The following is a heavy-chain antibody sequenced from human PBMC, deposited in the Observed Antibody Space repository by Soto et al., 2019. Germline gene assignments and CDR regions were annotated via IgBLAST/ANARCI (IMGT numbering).Heavy chain of an antibody. Sequence: QLQLQESGSGLMKPSQTLSLTCAVSGGSISSGGYSWIWIRQPPGKGLEWIGYIYHSVSTYYNPSLKSRVTISVDRSKNQFSLKLSSVTAADTAVYYCARGRPAVARVYYFDYWGQGTLVTVSS. J-gene: IGHJ4*02. CDR2: IYHSVST. D-gene: IGHD6-19*01. V-gene: IGHV4-30-2*01. CDR1: GGSISSGGYS. CDR3: ARGRPAVARVYYFDY.